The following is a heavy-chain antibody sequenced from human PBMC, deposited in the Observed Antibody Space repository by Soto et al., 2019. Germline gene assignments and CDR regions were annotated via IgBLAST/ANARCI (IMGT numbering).Heavy chain of an antibody. CDR1: GGSFSGYS. V-gene: IGHV4-34*01. J-gene: IGHJ5*02. CDR3: ARVRRYCSGGSCYSGGIDWFDP. D-gene: IGHD2-15*01. CDR2: LKNSGST. Sequence: QVQLQQWGAGLLKHSETLSLTCAVYGGSFSGYSWGWIRQPPGKRLEWIGELKNSGSTNYNPSLKRRVTIAVDPLKNQCTLKLSSVTAGDTAVYYCARVRRYCSGGSCYSGGIDWFDPWGQGTLVTVSS.